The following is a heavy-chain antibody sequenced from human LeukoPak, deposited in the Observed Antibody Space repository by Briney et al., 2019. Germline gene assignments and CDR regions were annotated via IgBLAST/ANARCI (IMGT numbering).Heavy chain of an antibody. D-gene: IGHD2-2*01. Sequence: GGSLRLSCAASGFTFSSYEMNWVRQAPGKGLEWVSYSSSSGSTIYYADSVKGRFTISRDNAKNSLYLQMNSLRAEDTAVYYCARKDIVVVPAANDLYYYYYMDVWGKGTTVTISS. CDR1: GFTFSSYE. CDR2: SSSSGSTI. V-gene: IGHV3-48*03. J-gene: IGHJ6*03. CDR3: ARKDIVVVPAANDLYYYYYMDV.